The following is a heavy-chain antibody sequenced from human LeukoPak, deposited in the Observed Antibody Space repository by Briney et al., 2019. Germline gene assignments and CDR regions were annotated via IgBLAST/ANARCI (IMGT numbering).Heavy chain of an antibody. Sequence: GRSLKPSCSASGFTFSAYSAHWVCQAPGKGLEWVANIKQDGSEKYYEDSVKGRFTISRDNAKNSLYLQMNSLRAEDTAVYYCANYDFWSGYSPNWGQGTLVTLSS. J-gene: IGHJ4*02. CDR3: ANYDFWSGYSPN. CDR2: IKQDGSEK. D-gene: IGHD3-3*01. CDR1: GFTFSAYS. V-gene: IGHV3-7*01.